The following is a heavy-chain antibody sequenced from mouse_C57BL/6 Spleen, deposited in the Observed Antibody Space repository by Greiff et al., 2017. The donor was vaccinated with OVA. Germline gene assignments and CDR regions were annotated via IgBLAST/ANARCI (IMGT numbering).Heavy chain of an antibody. V-gene: IGHV3-1*01. Sequence: EVKLVESGPGMVKPSQSLSLTCTVTGYSITSGYDWHWIRHFPGNKLEWMGYISYSGSTNYNPSLKSRISITHDTSKNHFFLKLNSVTTEDTATYYCAREGNFYAMDYWGQGTSVTVSS. CDR1: GYSITSGYD. D-gene: IGHD2-1*01. CDR2: ISYSGST. J-gene: IGHJ4*01. CDR3: AREGNFYAMDY.